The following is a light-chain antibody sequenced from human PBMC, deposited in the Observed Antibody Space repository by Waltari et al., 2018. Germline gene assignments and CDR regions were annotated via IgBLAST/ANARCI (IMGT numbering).Light chain of an antibody. J-gene: IGLJ3*02. CDR2: RSD. V-gene: IGLV10-54*04. CDR3: SAWDKDLVAVV. CDR1: RNNVGNQG. Sequence: QAGLIQPPPVSRALGQTATLTRAGKRNNVGNQGVAWLQQHQGHPPKLLSYRSDNRPSGISERFYASRSGNPASLTITELQADDEADYYCSAWDKDLVAVVFGGGTKLTVL.